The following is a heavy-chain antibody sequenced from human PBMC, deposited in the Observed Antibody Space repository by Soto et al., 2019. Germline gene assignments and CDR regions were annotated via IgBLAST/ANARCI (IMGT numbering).Heavy chain of an antibody. D-gene: IGHD6-6*01. V-gene: IGHV3-23*01. J-gene: IGHJ6*02. Sequence: EVQLLESGGGFVQPGGSLRLSCAASGFTFSSNAMNWVRQAPGKGLEWVTAISGSGYSTYYADSVKGRFTISRDNSKNTLYLQMNSLRAEDTAVYYCAKSSSSSSGYKDYYYYGMDVWGQGTTVTVSS. CDR2: ISGSGYST. CDR1: GFTFSSNA. CDR3: AKSSSSSSGYKDYYYYGMDV.